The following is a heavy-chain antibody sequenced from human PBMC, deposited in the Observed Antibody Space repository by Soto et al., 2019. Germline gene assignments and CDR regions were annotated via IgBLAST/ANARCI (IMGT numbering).Heavy chain of an antibody. CDR2: INTDGSTT. J-gene: IGHJ4*02. D-gene: IGHD3-16*01. CDR3: ARDLGGYASH. V-gene: IGHV3-74*01. CDR1: GFTFSNYW. Sequence: EVQLVESGGGLVQPGGSPRLSCAASGFTFSNYWMHWVRQAPGKGPVWVSRINTDGSTTNYADSVKGRFTISRDNAKNTLYLQTHSLGAEDTAVYYCARDLGGYASHWGQGTLVTVSS.